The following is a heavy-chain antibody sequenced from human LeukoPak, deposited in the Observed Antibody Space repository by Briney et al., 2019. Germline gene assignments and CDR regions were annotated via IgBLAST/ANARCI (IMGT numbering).Heavy chain of an antibody. J-gene: IGHJ4*02. V-gene: IGHV4-59*01. Sequence: PSETLSLTCTVSGDSISGYYWNWIRQPPGKGLEWIGHVFYTGTTKYHPSLKSRIAISVDTSSNQFSLKLRSVTTADTAVYYCARGITVTTTSYHLDFWGQGILVTVSS. D-gene: IGHD4-17*01. CDR2: VFYTGTT. CDR1: GDSISGYY. CDR3: ARGITVTTTSYHLDF.